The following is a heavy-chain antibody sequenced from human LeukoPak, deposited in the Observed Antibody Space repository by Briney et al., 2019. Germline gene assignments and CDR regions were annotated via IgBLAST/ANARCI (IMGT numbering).Heavy chain of an antibody. CDR1: GVFMNSGSYY. CDR2: ISSSGST. CDR3: ARASSSENWFDP. Sequence: SETLSLTCIVPGVFMNSGSYYWGWIRQPAGKGLEWIGRISSSGSTNYNPSLKSRVTLSVDTSKNQFSLNLTSVTAADTAMYYCARASSSENWFDPWGQGTLVTVSS. J-gene: IGHJ5*02. D-gene: IGHD1-14*01. V-gene: IGHV4-61*10.